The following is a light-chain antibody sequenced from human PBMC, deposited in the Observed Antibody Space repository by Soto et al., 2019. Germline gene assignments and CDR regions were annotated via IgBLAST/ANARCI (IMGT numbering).Light chain of an antibody. CDR2: DVS. V-gene: IGKV1-39*01. J-gene: IGKJ1*01. Sequence: DIQMTQSPSSLSASVGDRVTISCRASQTISTYLHWYQHKPGRAPRLLISDVSTLQSGVPGRFRGSGSETEFTLTITYLQPEDFATYYCQESFFTLGTFGRGTKVEI. CDR1: QTISTY. CDR3: QESFFTLGT.